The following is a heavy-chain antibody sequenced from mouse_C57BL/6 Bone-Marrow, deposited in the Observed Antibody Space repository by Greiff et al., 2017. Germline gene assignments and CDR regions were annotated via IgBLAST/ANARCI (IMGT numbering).Heavy chain of an antibody. CDR2: IYPGDGDT. J-gene: IGHJ4*01. Sequence: QVQLKQSGAELVKPGASVKISCKASGYAFSSYWRNGVKQRPGKGLEWIGQIYPGDGDTNYNGKFKGKATLTADKSSSTAYMQLSSLTSEDSAVYFCGSSYEYYAMDYWGQGTSVTVSS. CDR1: GYAFSSYW. V-gene: IGHV1-80*01. D-gene: IGHD1-1*01. CDR3: GSSYEYYAMDY.